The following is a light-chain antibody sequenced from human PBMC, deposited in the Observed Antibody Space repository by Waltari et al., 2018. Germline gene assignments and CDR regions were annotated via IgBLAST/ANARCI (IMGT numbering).Light chain of an antibody. CDR2: EGS. CDR1: SSDVGSYNP. V-gene: IGLV2-23*01. Sequence: QSALTQPASVSGSPGQSITISCTGTSSDVGSYNPVSWYQQHPGKVPKLMIYEGSNRPSGGSNRFSGSKSGNTASLTISGLQAEDEADYYCCSYAGSYVVFGGGTKLTVL. CDR3: CSYAGSYVV. J-gene: IGLJ2*01.